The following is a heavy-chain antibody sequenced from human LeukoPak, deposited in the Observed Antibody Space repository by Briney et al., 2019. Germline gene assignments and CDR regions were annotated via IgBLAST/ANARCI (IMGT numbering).Heavy chain of an antibody. J-gene: IGHJ6*03. V-gene: IGHV3-7*01. CDR1: GGSISSSSYY. Sequence: ETLSLTCTVSGGSISSSSYYWGWIRQPPGKGLEWVANIGEDGSEKYYVDSVKGRFTISRDNARNSLYLQVNSLRAEDTAVYYCARLNYDFWSGVWEGYYMDVWGKGTTVTVSS. CDR2: IGEDGSEK. D-gene: IGHD3-3*01. CDR3: ARLNYDFWSGVWEGYYMDV.